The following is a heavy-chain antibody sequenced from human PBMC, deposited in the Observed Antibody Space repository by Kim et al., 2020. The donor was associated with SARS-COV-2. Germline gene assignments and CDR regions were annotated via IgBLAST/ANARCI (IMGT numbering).Heavy chain of an antibody. Sequence: SVKVSCKASGGTFSSYAISWVRQAPGQGLEWMGGIIPIFGTANYAQKFQGRVTITADESTSTAYMELSSLRSEDTAVYYCARESYDSSGRGPFDYWGQGTLVTVSS. CDR1: GGTFSSYA. D-gene: IGHD3-22*01. J-gene: IGHJ4*02. CDR2: IIPIFGTA. V-gene: IGHV1-69*13. CDR3: ARESYDSSGRGPFDY.